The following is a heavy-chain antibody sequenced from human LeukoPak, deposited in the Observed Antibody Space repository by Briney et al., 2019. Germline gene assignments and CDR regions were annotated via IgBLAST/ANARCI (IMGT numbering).Heavy chain of an antibody. V-gene: IGHV4-59*01. Sequence: SETLSLTCTVSGGSISSYYWSWIRQPPGKGLEWIGYIYYSGSTNYNPSLKSRVTISVDTSKNQFSLKLSSVTAADTAVYYCARDSPVRGVIIYWGQGTLVTVSS. J-gene: IGHJ4*02. CDR3: ARDSPVRGVIIY. CDR2: IYYSGST. D-gene: IGHD3-10*01. CDR1: GGSISSYY.